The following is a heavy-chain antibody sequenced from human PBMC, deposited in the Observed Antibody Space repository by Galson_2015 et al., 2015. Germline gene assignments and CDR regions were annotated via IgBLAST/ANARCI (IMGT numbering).Heavy chain of an antibody. V-gene: IGHV4-34*01. Sequence: ETLSLTCAVYGGSFSGYWWSWIRQPPGKGLEWIGEISRDGTTSYSASLKSQVTISADTSMSLFSLTVRSVTAADTAFYYCAREFRAQGSSTWGQGTLVTVSS. CDR3: AREFRAQGSST. CDR1: GGSFSGYW. CDR2: ISRDGTT. J-gene: IGHJ5*02. D-gene: IGHD6-6*01.